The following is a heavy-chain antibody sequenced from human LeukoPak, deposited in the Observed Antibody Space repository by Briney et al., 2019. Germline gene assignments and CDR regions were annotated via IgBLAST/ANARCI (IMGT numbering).Heavy chain of an antibody. CDR1: GNTFTSYG. Sequence: ASVKVSCKASGNTFTSYGISWVRQAPGQGLEWMGWISAYNGNTNYAQKLQGRVTMTTDTSTSTAYMELRSLRSDDTAVYYCARSGLYSSSWYGWFDPWGQGTLVTVSS. CDR2: ISAYNGNT. V-gene: IGHV1-18*04. CDR3: ARSGLYSSSWYGWFDP. D-gene: IGHD6-13*01. J-gene: IGHJ5*02.